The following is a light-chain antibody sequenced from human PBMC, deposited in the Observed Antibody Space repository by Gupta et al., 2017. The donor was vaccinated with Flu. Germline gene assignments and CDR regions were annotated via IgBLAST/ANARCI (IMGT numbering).Light chain of an antibody. Sequence: DIQMTKPPSSVSASFGDRVTITCRASQDISTYLAWYQQKPGKAPNLLIYPASSLQSGVPSRFSGSGSGTDFTLTISSLQPEDFAIYYCQQARRFPLTFGPGTKVDIK. CDR2: PAS. J-gene: IGKJ3*01. CDR1: QDISTY. V-gene: IGKV1-12*01. CDR3: QQARRFPLT.